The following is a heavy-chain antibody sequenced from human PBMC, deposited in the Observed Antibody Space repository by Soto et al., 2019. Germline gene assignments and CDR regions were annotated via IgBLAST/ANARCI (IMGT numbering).Heavy chain of an antibody. CDR1: GGSISSGDYY. CDR3: ARAPTSWLPFLAFDY. Sequence: SETLSLTCTVSGGSISSGDYYWSWIRQPPGKGLEWIGYIYYSGSTYYNPSLKSRVTISVDTSKNQFSLKLSSVTAADTAVYYCARAPTSWLPFLAFDYWGQATLVTFSS. D-gene: IGHD5-12*01. CDR2: IYYSGST. J-gene: IGHJ4*02. V-gene: IGHV4-30-4*01.